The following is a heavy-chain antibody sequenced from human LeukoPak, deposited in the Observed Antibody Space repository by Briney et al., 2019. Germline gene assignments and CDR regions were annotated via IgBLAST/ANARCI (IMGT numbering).Heavy chain of an antibody. J-gene: IGHJ5*02. Sequence: SETLSLTCTVSGGSISSYYWSWIRQPPGKGLEWIGYIYYSGSTNYNPSLKSRVTISVDTSKNQFSLKLSSVTAADTAVYYCARDVYDSSGYYPNWFDPWGQGTLVTVSS. CDR1: GGSISSYY. D-gene: IGHD3-22*01. CDR3: ARDVYDSSGYYPNWFDP. V-gene: IGHV4-59*01. CDR2: IYYSGST.